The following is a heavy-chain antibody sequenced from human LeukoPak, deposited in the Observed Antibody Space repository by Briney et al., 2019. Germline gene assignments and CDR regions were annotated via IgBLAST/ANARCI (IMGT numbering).Heavy chain of an antibody. CDR2: ISSSSSTI. Sequence: GGSLRLSCAASGFSFRSYSMNWVRQAPGKGLEWVSYISSSSSTIYYADSVKGRFTISRDNAKNSLYLQINSLRDEDTAVYYCARDWGGVAYYFDYWGQGTLVTVSS. J-gene: IGHJ4*02. CDR3: ARDWGGVAYYFDY. D-gene: IGHD3-16*01. V-gene: IGHV3-48*02. CDR1: GFSFRSYS.